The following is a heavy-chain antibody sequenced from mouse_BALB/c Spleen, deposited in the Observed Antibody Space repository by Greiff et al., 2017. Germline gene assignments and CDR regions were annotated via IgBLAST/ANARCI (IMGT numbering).Heavy chain of an antibody. CDR3: ARVGY. Sequence: EVQLVESGGGLVQPGGSLKLSCAASGFTFSSYGMSWVRPTPDKRLELVATINSNGGSTYYPDSVKGRFTISRDNAKNTLYLQMSSLKSEDTAMYYGARVGYWGQGTTLTVSS. J-gene: IGHJ2*01. V-gene: IGHV5-6-3*01. CDR1: GFTFSSYG. CDR2: INSNGGST.